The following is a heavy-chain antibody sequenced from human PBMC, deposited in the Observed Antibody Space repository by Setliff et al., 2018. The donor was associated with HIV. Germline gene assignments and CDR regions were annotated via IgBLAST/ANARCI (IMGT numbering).Heavy chain of an antibody. V-gene: IGHV4-39*01. CDR2: IYYSGST. CDR1: GGSISNSRYY. D-gene: IGHD2-8*01. Sequence: PSETLSLTCTVSGGSISNSRYYWSWIRQPPGKGLEWIGSIYYSGSTYYNPSLKSRVTISVDTSKNQFSLKLISLTAADTAKYFCARGVQAQVVLMSYVKGRFDPWGQGTQVTVSS. J-gene: IGHJ5*02. CDR3: ARGVQAQVVLMSYVKGRFDP.